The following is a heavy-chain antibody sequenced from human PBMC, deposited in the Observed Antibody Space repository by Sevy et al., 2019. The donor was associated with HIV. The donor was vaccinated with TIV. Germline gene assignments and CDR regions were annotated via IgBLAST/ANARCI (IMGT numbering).Heavy chain of an antibody. J-gene: IGHJ6*02. Sequence: GGSLRLSCTASGFTFGDYTMSWVRQAPGKGLEWVSFIRSKAYGGTTQYAASVKGRFTISRDDSKSIAYLQMNSLRTEDTAVYYCTRVEGATDWGMDVWDQGTTVTVSS. CDR2: IRSKAYGGTT. CDR1: GFTFGDYT. CDR3: TRVEGATDWGMDV. D-gene: IGHD1-26*01. V-gene: IGHV3-49*04.